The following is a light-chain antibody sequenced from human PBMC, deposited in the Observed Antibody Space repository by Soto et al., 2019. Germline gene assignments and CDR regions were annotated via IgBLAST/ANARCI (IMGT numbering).Light chain of an antibody. CDR1: QSVSNN. CDR2: GAS. CDR3: QQYNIWWT. V-gene: IGKV3-15*01. J-gene: IGKJ1*01. Sequence: EIVMTQSPATLSVSPGERATLSCRASQSVSNNLAWYQKKPGQAPRLLIYGASTRATGIPDRFSGSGSGTEFTLTISSLQYEDFAVYYCQQYNIWWTFGQGTRVELK.